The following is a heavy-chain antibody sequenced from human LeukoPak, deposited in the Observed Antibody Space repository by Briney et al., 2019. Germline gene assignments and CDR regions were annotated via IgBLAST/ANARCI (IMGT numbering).Heavy chain of an antibody. CDR1: GFTFSSYE. CDR2: ISSSGNSI. V-gene: IGHV3-48*03. Sequence: GGSLRLSCAASGFTFSSYEMNWVRQAPGKGLDWVSYISSSGNSIYYADSVKGRFTISRDNARNSLYLQMNSLRAEDTAVYYCARVLEAASFDYWGQGTLVTVSS. D-gene: IGHD6-13*01. CDR3: ARVLEAASFDY. J-gene: IGHJ4*02.